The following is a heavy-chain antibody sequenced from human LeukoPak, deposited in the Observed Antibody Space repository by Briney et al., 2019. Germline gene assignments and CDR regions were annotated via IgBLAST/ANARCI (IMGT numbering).Heavy chain of an antibody. J-gene: IGHJ6*02. D-gene: IGHD3-10*01. Sequence: ASVKVSCKASGYTFTSYYMHWVRQAPGQGLEWMGIINPSGGSTSYAQKFQGRVTMTRDTSTSTVYMELSSLRSEDTAVYYCARDPGETMVRGVIPYDDFYYGMDVWGQGTTVTVSS. CDR3: ARDPGETMVRGVIPYDDFYYGMDV. CDR1: GYTFTSYY. V-gene: IGHV1-46*01. CDR2: INPSGGST.